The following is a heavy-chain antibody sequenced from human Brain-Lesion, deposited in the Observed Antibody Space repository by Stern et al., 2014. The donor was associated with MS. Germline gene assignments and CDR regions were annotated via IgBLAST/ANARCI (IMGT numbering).Heavy chain of an antibody. CDR3: ATDRDDFRSGYSAPTKGYGLDV. J-gene: IGHJ6*02. D-gene: IGHD3-3*01. CDR1: GYTLTELS. Sequence: QMQLVQSGAEVKKPGASVKVSCKVSGYTLTELSMHWVRQAPGKGLEWVGGFDPEDGETIYAQKFQGRVTMTEDTSTDTAYMELSSLRSEDTAVYYCATDRDDFRSGYSAPTKGYGLDVWGQGTTVTVTS. V-gene: IGHV1-24*01. CDR2: FDPEDGET.